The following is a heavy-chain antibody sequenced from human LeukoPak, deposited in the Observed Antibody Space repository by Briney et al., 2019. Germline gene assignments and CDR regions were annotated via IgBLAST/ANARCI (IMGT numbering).Heavy chain of an antibody. Sequence: GASLQISCKGSGSLFASYWIGWVRQLPGKGLEWMGIIYPGDSNTRYSPSFQGQVTISVDKSISTAYLQWSSLKASDTAMYYCARLLGGYNYGYNSWRWFDPWGQGTLVTVSS. D-gene: IGHD5-18*01. J-gene: IGHJ5*02. CDR3: ARLLGGYNYGYNSWRWFDP. CDR2: IYPGDSNT. V-gene: IGHV5-51*01. CDR1: GSLFASYW.